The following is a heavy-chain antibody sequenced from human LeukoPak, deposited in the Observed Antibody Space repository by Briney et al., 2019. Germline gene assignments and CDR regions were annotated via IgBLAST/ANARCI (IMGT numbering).Heavy chain of an antibody. J-gene: IGHJ3*02. V-gene: IGHV3-48*01. D-gene: IGHD4-17*01. CDR3: ARGPYGDYVDAFDI. Sequence: GSLRLSCAASGFTFSSYTMNWVRQAPGKGLEWVSYISGSSSIIYYADSVKGRFTISRDNAKNSLYLQMNSLRAEDTAVYYCARGPYGDYVDAFDIWGQGTMVTVSS. CDR2: ISGSSSII. CDR1: GFTFSSYT.